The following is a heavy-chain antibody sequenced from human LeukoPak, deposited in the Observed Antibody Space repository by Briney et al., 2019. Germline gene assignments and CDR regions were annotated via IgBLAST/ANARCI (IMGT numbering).Heavy chain of an antibody. Sequence: SDTLALICTVSGRSISSSSYHGGWIPQPPAKVLEWIGSIYYSGSTYYNLSLKSRDTICVDTSKNQVSLKLSSVTAEDTDVYYCARVVSSDYYDSGRGYFQYWGQGTLVTVSS. CDR3: ARVVSSDYYDSGRGYFQY. CDR1: GRSISSSSYH. CDR2: IYYSGST. D-gene: IGHD3-22*01. J-gene: IGHJ1*01. V-gene: IGHV4-39*02.